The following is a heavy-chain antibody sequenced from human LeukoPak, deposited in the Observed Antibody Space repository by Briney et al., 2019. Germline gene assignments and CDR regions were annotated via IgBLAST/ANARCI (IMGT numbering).Heavy chain of an antibody. V-gene: IGHV3-48*03. CDR3: ARDKTPYCGRDCYAFDV. D-gene: IGHD2-21*02. Sequence: GGSLRLSCAASGFTFSSYEMNWVRQAPGKGLEWVSYITRSSSTIYYADSVKGRFTISRDNDKNLLYLQMNSLRVEDTALYYCARDKTPYCGRDCYAFDVWGQGTMVTVSS. CDR1: GFTFSSYE. J-gene: IGHJ3*01. CDR2: ITRSSSTI.